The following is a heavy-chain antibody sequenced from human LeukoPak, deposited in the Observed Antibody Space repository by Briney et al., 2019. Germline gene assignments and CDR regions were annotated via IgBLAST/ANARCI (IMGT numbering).Heavy chain of an antibody. CDR2: LSSCGRYI. J-gene: IGHJ4*02. CDR1: GFPFRDYR. CDR3: AIDDEYCSGGTCRLDY. Sequence: GGSVTLPCASSGFPFRDYRMICARHARGEGVVWVSYLSSCGRYIYYADTVKGRFTISRDNAKHSLYLQMNGLRAEDTALYYWAIDDEYCSGGTCRLDYWGERALVTASS. D-gene: IGHD2-15*01. V-gene: IGHV3-21*01.